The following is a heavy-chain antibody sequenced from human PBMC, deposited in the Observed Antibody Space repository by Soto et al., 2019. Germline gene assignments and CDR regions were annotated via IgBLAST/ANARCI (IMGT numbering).Heavy chain of an antibody. Sequence: GGSLRLYWAASGVTCSSYSMNWVRKAPGKGLEWVSYISSSSSTIYYADSVKGRFTIARDNAKNSLYLQMNSLRDEDTAVYYCARNPRRLRSRDLSGPSDYWGQGTLVTVSS. CDR2: ISSSSSTI. CDR3: ARNPRRLRSRDLSGPSDY. D-gene: IGHD4-17*01. V-gene: IGHV3-48*02. J-gene: IGHJ4*02. CDR1: GVTCSSYS.